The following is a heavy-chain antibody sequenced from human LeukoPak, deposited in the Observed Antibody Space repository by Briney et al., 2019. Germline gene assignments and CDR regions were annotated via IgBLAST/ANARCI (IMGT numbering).Heavy chain of an antibody. Sequence: SETLSLTCAVYGGSFSGYYWSWIRQPPGKGLDWIGEINHSGSTNYNPSLKSRVTISVDTSKNQFSLKLSSVTAADTAVYYCARGARTPSGYGSRTAGRANWFDPWGQGTLVTVSS. V-gene: IGHV4-34*01. CDR2: INHSGST. CDR1: GGSFSGYY. CDR3: ARGARTPSGYGSRTAGRANWFDP. D-gene: IGHD5-12*01. J-gene: IGHJ5*02.